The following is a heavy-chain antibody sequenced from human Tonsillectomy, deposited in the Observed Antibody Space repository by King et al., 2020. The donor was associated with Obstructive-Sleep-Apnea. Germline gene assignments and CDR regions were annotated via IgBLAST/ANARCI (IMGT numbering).Heavy chain of an antibody. CDR1: GFTFSSYW. J-gene: IGHJ6*02. Sequence: VQLVESGGGLVQPGGSLRLSCAASGFTFSSYWMSWVRQAPGKGLEWVANIKQDGSEKYYVDSVRGGFTISRDNAKNSLYLQMNSLRAEDTAVYYCARQINYDFWSGYPYYYYYGMDVWGQGTTVTVSS. D-gene: IGHD3-3*01. CDR2: IKQDGSEK. CDR3: ARQINYDFWSGYPYYYYYGMDV. V-gene: IGHV3-7*03.